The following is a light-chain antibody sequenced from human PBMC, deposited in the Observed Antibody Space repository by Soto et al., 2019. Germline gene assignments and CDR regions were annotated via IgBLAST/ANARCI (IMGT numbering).Light chain of an antibody. V-gene: IGKV3-11*01. CDR3: QQRSNWPLSNT. CDR2: DAS. Sequence: EIVLTQSPATLSLSPGERATLSCRASQSVSSSLGWYQQKPGQAPRLLIYDASNRAAGIPARFSGSGSGTDFTLTISSLESEDFAVYYCQQRSNWPLSNTFGQGTRLEIK. CDR1: QSVSSS. J-gene: IGKJ5*01.